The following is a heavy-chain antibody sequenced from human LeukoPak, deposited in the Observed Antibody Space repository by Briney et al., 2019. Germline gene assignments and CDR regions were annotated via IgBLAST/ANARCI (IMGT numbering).Heavy chain of an antibody. V-gene: IGHV3-23*01. D-gene: IGHD3-22*01. CDR1: GFTFSSYA. CDR3: AKDPGINTVADAFDI. CDR2: ISGSGGST. J-gene: IGHJ3*02. Sequence: GGSLRLSCAASGFTFSSYAMSWVRQAPGKGLEWASAISGSGGSTYYADSVKGRFTISRDNSKNTLYLQMNSLRAEDTAVYYCAKDPGINTVADAFDIWGQGTMVTVSS.